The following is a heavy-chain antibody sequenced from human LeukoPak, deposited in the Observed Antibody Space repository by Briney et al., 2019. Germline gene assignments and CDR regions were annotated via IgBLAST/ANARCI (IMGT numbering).Heavy chain of an antibody. D-gene: IGHD3-3*01. Sequence: ASVKVSCTASGYTFTGYYMHWVRQAPGQGLEWMGRINPNSGGTNYAQKFQGRGTMTRDTSISTAYMELSRLRSDDTAVYYCARDLYDFWSGYYTYYFDYWGQGTLVTVSS. CDR2: INPNSGGT. CDR3: ARDLYDFWSGYYTYYFDY. J-gene: IGHJ4*02. CDR1: GYTFTGYY. V-gene: IGHV1-2*06.